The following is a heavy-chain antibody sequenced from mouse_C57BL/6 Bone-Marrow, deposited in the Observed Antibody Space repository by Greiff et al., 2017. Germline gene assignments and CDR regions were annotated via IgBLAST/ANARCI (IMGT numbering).Heavy chain of an antibody. J-gene: IGHJ1*03. CDR3: ARHYYDYDGDWYFDV. D-gene: IGHD2-4*01. CDR2: IWSDGST. Sequence: VKLMESGPGLVAPSQSLSITCTVSGFSLTSYGVHWVRQPPGKGLEWLVVIWSDGSTTYNSALKSRLSISKDNSKSQVFLKMNSLQTDDTAMYYCARHYYDYDGDWYFDVWGTGTTVTVSS. V-gene: IGHV2-6-1*01. CDR1: GFSLTSYG.